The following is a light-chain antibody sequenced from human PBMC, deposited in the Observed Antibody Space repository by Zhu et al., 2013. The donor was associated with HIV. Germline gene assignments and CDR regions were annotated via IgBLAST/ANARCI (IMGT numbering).Light chain of an antibody. CDR2: GAS. J-gene: IGKJ1*01. CDR3: QQYNNWPPKT. CDR1: QSVSSN. Sequence: EIVMTQSPATLSVSPGERATLSCRASQSVSSNLAWYQQKPGQAPRLLICGASTRATGIPARFSGSGSGTEFTLTISSLQPEDFAVYYCQQYNNWPPKTFGQGTKVEIK. V-gene: IGKV3-15*01.